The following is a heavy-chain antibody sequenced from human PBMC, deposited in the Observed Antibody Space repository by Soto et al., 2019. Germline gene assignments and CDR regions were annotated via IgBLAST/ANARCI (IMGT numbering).Heavy chain of an antibody. J-gene: IGHJ4*02. Sequence: QVHLVQSGAEVKKPGASVKVSCKGSGYAFTTYGITWVRQAPGQGLEWMGWISAHNGNTNYAQKLQGRVTVTRDTSPSTAYMELRSLRSDDTAVYYCARGRDGDYWGQGARVTVSS. CDR3: ARGRDGDY. D-gene: IGHD6-6*01. CDR2: ISAHNGNT. V-gene: IGHV1-18*01. CDR1: GYAFTTYG.